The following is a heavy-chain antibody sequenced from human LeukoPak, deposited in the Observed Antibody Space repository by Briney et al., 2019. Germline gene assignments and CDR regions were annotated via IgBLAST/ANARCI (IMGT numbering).Heavy chain of an antibody. Sequence: GGSLRLSCAASGFTFSSYAMHWVRQAPGKGLERVAVIWYDGSNKYYADSVKGRFTISRDNSKNTLYLQMNSLRAEDTAVYYCAKELAMVTNFFDYWGQGTLVTVSS. CDR1: GFTFSSYA. V-gene: IGHV3-30*02. J-gene: IGHJ4*02. CDR3: AKELAMVTNFFDY. D-gene: IGHD5-18*01. CDR2: IWYDGSNK.